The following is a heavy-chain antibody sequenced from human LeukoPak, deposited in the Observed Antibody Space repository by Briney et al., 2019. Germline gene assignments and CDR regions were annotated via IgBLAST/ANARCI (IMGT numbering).Heavy chain of an antibody. Sequence: PSETLSLTCAVYGGSFSGYYWSWIRQPPGKGLEWIGEINHSGSTNYNPSLKSRVTISVDTSKNQFSLKLSSVTAADTAVYYCARLSRKGIAVAGGRDYFDYWGQGTLVTVSS. J-gene: IGHJ4*02. V-gene: IGHV4-34*01. D-gene: IGHD6-19*01. CDR2: INHSGST. CDR1: GGSFSGYY. CDR3: ARLSRKGIAVAGGRDYFDY.